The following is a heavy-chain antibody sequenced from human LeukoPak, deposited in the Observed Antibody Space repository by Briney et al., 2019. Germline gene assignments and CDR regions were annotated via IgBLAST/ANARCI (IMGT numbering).Heavy chain of an antibody. J-gene: IGHJ4*02. CDR3: ARDPRDYYDWVDY. CDR1: GLTSSDHP. V-gene: IGHV3-48*04. Sequence: GGSLRLSCEVSGLTSSDHPMNWVRQAPGKGLEWVSYISSSSSTIYYADSVKGRFTISRDNAKNSLYLQMNSLRAEDTAVYYCARDPRDYYDWVDYWGQGTLVTVSS. D-gene: IGHD3-22*01. CDR2: ISSSSSTI.